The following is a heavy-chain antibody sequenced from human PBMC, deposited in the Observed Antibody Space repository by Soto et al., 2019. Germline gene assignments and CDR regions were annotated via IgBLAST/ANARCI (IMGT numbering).Heavy chain of an antibody. CDR3: ASHSYDFWSGTIDY. D-gene: IGHD3-3*01. J-gene: IGHJ4*02. CDR1: GFTFSSYA. Sequence: GGSLRLSCAASGFTFSSYAMSWVRQAPGKGLEWVSAISGSGGSTYYADSVKGRFTISRDNSKNTLYLQMNSLRAEDTAVYYWASHSYDFWSGTIDYWGQGTLVTVSS. CDR2: ISGSGGST. V-gene: IGHV3-23*01.